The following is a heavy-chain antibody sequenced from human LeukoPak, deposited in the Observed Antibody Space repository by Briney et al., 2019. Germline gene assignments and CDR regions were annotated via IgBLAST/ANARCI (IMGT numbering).Heavy chain of an antibody. CDR1: GYTFTGYY. Sequence: ASVKVSCKASGYTFTGYYMHWVRQAPGQGLEWMGWINPNSGGTNYAQKFQGRVTMTRDTSISTAYMELSRLRSDDTAVYYCARENSFGSGSYIFDSWGKGTLVTVSS. CDR2: INPNSGGT. J-gene: IGHJ4*02. CDR3: ARENSFGSGSYIFDS. D-gene: IGHD3-10*01. V-gene: IGHV1-2*02.